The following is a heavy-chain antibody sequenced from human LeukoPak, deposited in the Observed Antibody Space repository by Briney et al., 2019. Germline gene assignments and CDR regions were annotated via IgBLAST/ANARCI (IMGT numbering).Heavy chain of an antibody. CDR3: ARDKRDFDYYMEV. D-gene: IGHD3/OR15-3a*01. J-gene: IGHJ6*03. CDR2: ISSSSTYI. Sequence: GGSLRLSCAASGFTFSSYEMNWVRQAPGKGLEWVSYISSSSTYIYYADSVKGRFTISRDNAKNSLYLQMNSLRAEDTAVYYCARDKRDFDYYMEVWGKGTTVTISS. CDR1: GFTFSSYE. V-gene: IGHV3-21*01.